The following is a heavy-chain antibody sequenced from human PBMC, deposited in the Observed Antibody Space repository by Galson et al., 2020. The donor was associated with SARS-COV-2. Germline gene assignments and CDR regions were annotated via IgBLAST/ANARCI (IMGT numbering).Heavy chain of an antibody. CDR1: GFTFSSYA. CDR2: ISYNGSNK. Sequence: GESLKISCAASGFTFSSYAMHRVRQAPGKGPEWVEVISYNGSNKYYADSVKGRFTISRDNSKNTLYLQMNSLRAEDTAVYYCARAHSGSYFSYFDYWGQGTLVTVSS. J-gene: IGHJ4*02. D-gene: IGHD1-26*01. CDR3: ARAHSGSYFSYFDY. V-gene: IGHV3-30*04.